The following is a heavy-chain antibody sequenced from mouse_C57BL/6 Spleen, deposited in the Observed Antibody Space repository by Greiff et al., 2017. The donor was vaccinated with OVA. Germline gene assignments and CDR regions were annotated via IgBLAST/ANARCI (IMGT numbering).Heavy chain of an antibody. D-gene: IGHD2-3*01. CDR3: ARGDDGYPMDY. Sequence: EVKLVESGGGLVKPGGSLKLSCAASGFTFSDYGMHWVRQAPEKGLEWVAYISSGSSTIYYADTVKGRFTISRDNAKNTLFLQMTSLRSEDTAMYYCARGDDGYPMDYWGQGTSVTVSS. CDR2: ISSGSSTI. V-gene: IGHV5-17*01. J-gene: IGHJ4*01. CDR1: GFTFSDYG.